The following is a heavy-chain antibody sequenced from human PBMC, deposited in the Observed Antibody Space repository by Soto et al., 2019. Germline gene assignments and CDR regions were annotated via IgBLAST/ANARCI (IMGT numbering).Heavy chain of an antibody. Sequence: QVHLVQSGAEVKRPGASVKVSCQASGYAFSAYYIHWVRQAPGQGLEWMGWVNPHTGDSKYTEIFKGRVTLTSDTSTNTSYMDLTSLTSADTAVYYCARRHGARSNVFRSAFPLDFWGQGTLVAVSS. CDR3: ARRHGARSNVFRSAFPLDF. CDR2: VNPHTGDS. J-gene: IGHJ4*01. V-gene: IGHV1-2*02. D-gene: IGHD3-3*01. CDR1: GYAFSAYY.